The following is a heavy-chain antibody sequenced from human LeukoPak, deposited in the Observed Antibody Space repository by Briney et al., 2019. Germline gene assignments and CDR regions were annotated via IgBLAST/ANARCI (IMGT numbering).Heavy chain of an antibody. CDR3: AGGTVLGYAFDI. CDR1: GGTFSSYA. J-gene: IGHJ3*02. V-gene: IGHV1-69*05. CDR2: IIPIFGTA. Sequence: SVKVSCKASGGTFSSYAISWVRQAPGQGLEWMGGIIPIFGTANYAQKFQGRVTITTDESTSTAYMELGSLRSEDTAVYYCAGGTVLGYAFDIWGQGTMVTVSS. D-gene: IGHD2-8*02.